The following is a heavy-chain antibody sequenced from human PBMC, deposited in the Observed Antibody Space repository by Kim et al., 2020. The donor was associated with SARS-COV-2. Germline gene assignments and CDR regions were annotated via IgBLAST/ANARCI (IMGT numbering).Heavy chain of an antibody. V-gene: IGHV3-15*01. CDR3: TTRVTSAYYGSGSYPPPNYYYYYGMDV. CDR1: GFTFSNAW. CDR2: IKSKTDGGTT. J-gene: IGHJ6*02. D-gene: IGHD3-10*01. Sequence: GGSLRLSCAASGFTFSNAWMSWVRQAPGKGLEWVGRIKSKTDGGTTDYVAPVKGRFTISRDDSKNTLYLQMNSLKTEDTAVYYCTTRVTSAYYGSGSYPPPNYYYYYGMDVWGQGTTVTVSS.